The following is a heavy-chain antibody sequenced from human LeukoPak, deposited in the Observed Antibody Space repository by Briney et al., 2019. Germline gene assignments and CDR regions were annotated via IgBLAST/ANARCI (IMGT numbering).Heavy chain of an antibody. V-gene: IGHV1-3*01. CDR3: ARAAPPFDY. J-gene: IGHJ4*02. D-gene: IGHD6-6*01. Sequence: ASVKVSCKASGYTFTSYAMHWVRQAPGQRLEWMGWINAGNGNTKYSQKFQGRVTMTTDTSTSTAYMELRSLRSDDTAVYYCARAAPPFDYWGQGTLVTVSS. CDR1: GYTFTSYA. CDR2: INAGNGNT.